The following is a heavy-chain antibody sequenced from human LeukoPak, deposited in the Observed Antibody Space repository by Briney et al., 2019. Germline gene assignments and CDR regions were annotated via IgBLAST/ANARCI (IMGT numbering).Heavy chain of an antibody. CDR2: FDPEDGET. CDR3: APYYCDSSGYIHNWFDP. Sequence: GASVKVSCKVSGYTLTELSMHWVRQAPGKGLEWMGGFDPEDGETIYAQKFQGRVTMTEDTSTDTAYMELSSLRSEDTAVYYCAPYYCDSSGYIHNWFDPWGQGTLVTVSS. V-gene: IGHV1-24*01. D-gene: IGHD3-22*01. J-gene: IGHJ5*02. CDR1: GYTLTELS.